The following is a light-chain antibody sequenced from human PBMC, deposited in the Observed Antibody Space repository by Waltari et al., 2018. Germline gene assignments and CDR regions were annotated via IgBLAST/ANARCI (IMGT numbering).Light chain of an antibody. V-gene: IGKV3-11*01. CDR2: DAS. Sequence: EIVLTQSPATLSLSPGERATLSCRASQRVNIYLAWYQQKPGQSPRLLIYDASNRATGIPARFSGSGSGTDFTLTISSLEPEDFAVYYCQQRSKWPRTFGQGTKLEIK. CDR3: QQRSKWPRT. CDR1: QRVNIY. J-gene: IGKJ2*01.